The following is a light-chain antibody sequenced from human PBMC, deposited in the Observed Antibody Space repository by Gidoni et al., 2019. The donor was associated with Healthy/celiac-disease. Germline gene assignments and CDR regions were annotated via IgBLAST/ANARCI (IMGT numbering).Light chain of an antibody. CDR3: QQYYSTPFGYT. CDR1: QSVLYSSNNKNY. J-gene: IGKJ2*01. V-gene: IGKV4-1*01. CDR2: WAS. Sequence: DIVMTQPQDSLAVYLGERATINCKSSQSVLYSSNNKNYLAWYQQKPGQPPKLLIYWASTRESGVPDRFSGRGSGTDFTLTISSLQTEDVAVYYCQQYYSTPFGYTCGQGTKLEIK.